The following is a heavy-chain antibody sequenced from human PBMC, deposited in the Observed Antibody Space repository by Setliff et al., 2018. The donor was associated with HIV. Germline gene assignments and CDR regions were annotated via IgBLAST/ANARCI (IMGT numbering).Heavy chain of an antibody. Sequence: SETLSLTCTVSGDSINSGTYYWSWIRQPAGKGLEWIGRLHLSGDTNYNPSLKSRVTMSIDTSKSQFSRKLSSLTAADTAVYYCARGRTQWPNYNYFDPWGLGTLVTVSS. V-gene: IGHV4-61*02. CDR2: LHLSGDT. D-gene: IGHD6-19*01. J-gene: IGHJ5*02. CDR1: GDSINSGTYY. CDR3: ARGRTQWPNYNYFDP.